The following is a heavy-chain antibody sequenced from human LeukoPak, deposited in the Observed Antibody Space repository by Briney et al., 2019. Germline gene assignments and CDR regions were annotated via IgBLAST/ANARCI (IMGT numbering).Heavy chain of an antibody. CDR3: ARGARSGGTYHLFHYYMDV. J-gene: IGHJ6*03. CDR1: GGSFSGYS. Sequence: PSETLSLTCAVYGGSFSGYSWSWIRQPPGKGLEWIDEINHSGSTDYNPSLKSRVTISVDTSKNQFSLKLSSVTAADTAVYYCARGARSGGTYHLFHYYMDVWGKGTTVTVSS. D-gene: IGHD1-26*01. V-gene: IGHV4-34*01. CDR2: INHSGST.